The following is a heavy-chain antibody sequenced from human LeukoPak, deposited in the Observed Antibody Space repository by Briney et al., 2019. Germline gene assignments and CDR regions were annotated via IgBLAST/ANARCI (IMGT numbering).Heavy chain of an antibody. J-gene: IGHJ4*02. V-gene: IGHV3-9*01. CDR2: INWNSITI. CDR3: AKDIDNSGRPRGVDY. D-gene: IGHD6-19*01. CDR1: GFTFDDYA. Sequence: GGSLRLSCAASGFTFDDYAMHWVRQTPGKGLEWVSGINWNSITIGYADSVKGRFTISRDNAKNSLYLQMNSLRAEDTALYYCAKDIDNSGRPRGVDYWGQGTLVTVSS.